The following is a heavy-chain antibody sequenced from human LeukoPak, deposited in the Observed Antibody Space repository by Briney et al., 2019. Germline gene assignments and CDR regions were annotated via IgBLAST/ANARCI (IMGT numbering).Heavy chain of an antibody. CDR1: GYTFTSYG. CDR2: ICAYNGNT. CDR3: ARDGGWFWRTDHDAFDI. V-gene: IGHV1-18*01. D-gene: IGHD3-3*01. Sequence: ASVKVSCKASGYTFTSYGISWVRQAPGQGLEWMGWICAYNGNTNYAQKLQGRVTMTTDTSTSTAYMELRSLRSDDTAVYYCARDGGWFWRTDHDAFDIWGQGTMVTVSS. J-gene: IGHJ3*02.